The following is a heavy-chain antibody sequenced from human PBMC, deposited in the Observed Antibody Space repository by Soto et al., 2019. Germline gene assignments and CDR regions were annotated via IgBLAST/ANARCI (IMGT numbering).Heavy chain of an antibody. D-gene: IGHD6-13*01. Sequence: GESLKISCKASGYSFTTYWMGWVRQMPGKGLEWMGIIYPGDSDTRYSPSFQGQVTISADKSISTAYLQWSSLKASDSAMFYCARKDIAGNSVDFWGQGTLVTVSS. CDR1: GYSFTTYW. J-gene: IGHJ4*02. CDR2: IYPGDSDT. V-gene: IGHV5-51*01. CDR3: ARKDIAGNSVDF.